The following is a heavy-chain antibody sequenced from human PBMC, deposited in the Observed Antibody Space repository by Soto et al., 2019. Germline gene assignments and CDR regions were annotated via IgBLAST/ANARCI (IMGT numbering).Heavy chain of an antibody. D-gene: IGHD5-12*01. J-gene: IGHJ4*02. CDR2: IRGNGDPP. CDR3: VKSRGGNNFDFFD. CDR1: GFTFSSYA. V-gene: IGHV3-64D*06. Sequence: GGSLRLSCSASGFTFSSYAMHWFRQAPGKGLEYVSGIRGNGDPPFYADSVKGRFTTSRDNSKNTLYLQMSSLSADDTAVYYCVKSRGGNNFDFFDWGQGALVTVSS.